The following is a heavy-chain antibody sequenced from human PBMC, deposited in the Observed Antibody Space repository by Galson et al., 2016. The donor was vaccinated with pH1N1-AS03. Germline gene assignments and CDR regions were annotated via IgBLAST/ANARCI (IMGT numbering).Heavy chain of an antibody. D-gene: IGHD6-6*01. V-gene: IGHV1-69-2*01. J-gene: IGHJ4*02. Sequence: VKVSCKVSGYTFTDYNMHWVQQAPGKGLEWMGLVDPDTSKTKYAEKFQGRVTITADTSRDTAYMDLSGLRSADTAIYYCATDGPRGSLSSWGQGTLVTVSA. CDR3: ATDGPRGSLSS. CDR2: VDPDTSKT. CDR1: GYTFTDYN.